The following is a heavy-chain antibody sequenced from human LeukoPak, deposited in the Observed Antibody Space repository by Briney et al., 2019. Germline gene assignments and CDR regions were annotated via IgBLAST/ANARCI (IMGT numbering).Heavy chain of an antibody. CDR3: ARRRVLRDFDWLLSPIDY. V-gene: IGHV4-4*07. CDR2: IYTSGST. Sequence: PSETLSLTCTVSGGSISSYYWSWIRQPAGKGLEWIGRIYTSGSTNYNPSPKSRVTISVDTSKNQFSLKLSSVTAADTAVYYCARRRVLRDFDWLLSPIDYWGQGTLVTVSS. J-gene: IGHJ4*02. D-gene: IGHD3-9*01. CDR1: GGSISSYY.